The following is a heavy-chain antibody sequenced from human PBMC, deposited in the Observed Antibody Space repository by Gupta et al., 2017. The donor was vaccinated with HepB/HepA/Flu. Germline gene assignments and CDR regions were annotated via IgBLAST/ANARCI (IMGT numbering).Heavy chain of an antibody. V-gene: IGHV4-34*01. D-gene: IGHD1-26*01. Sequence: QVQLQQWGAGLLKPSETLSLTCAVYGGSFSGYYWSWIRQPPGKGLEWIGEINHSGRTNYNPSLKSRVTISVDTSKNQFSLKLSSMTAADTAVFYCARGMRREALFSSYYYMDVWGKGTTVSVXS. J-gene: IGHJ6*03. CDR2: INHSGRT. CDR3: ARGMRREALFSSYYYMDV. CDR1: GGSFSGYY.